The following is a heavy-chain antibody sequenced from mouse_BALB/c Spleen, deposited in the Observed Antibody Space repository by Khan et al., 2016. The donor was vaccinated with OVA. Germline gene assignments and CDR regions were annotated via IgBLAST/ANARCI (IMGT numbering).Heavy chain of an antibody. J-gene: IGHJ4*01. CDR2: IWSDGST. Sequence: VQLKESGPGLVAPSQSLSITCTVSGFSLTSYGVHWVRQPPGKGLEWLVVIWSDGSTNYNSVLKSRLSISKDNSKSQVLLKMNSLQTDDTAIYYCARWFDGYSSLYAMDYWGQGTSVTVSS. CDR1: GFSLTSYG. V-gene: IGHV2-6*02. CDR3: ARWFDGYSSLYAMDY. D-gene: IGHD2-3*01.